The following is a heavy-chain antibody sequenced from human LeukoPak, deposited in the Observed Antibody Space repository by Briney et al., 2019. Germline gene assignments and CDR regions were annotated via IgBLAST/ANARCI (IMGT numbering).Heavy chain of an antibody. CDR2: INHSGST. V-gene: IGHV4-34*01. J-gene: IGHJ4*02. CDR3: ARVTQYDFWSGYYPGIDY. D-gene: IGHD3-3*01. CDR1: GGSFSGYY. Sequence: KASETLSLTCAVYGGSFSGYYWSWIRQPPGKGLEWIGEINHSGSTNYNPSLKSRVTISVDTSKNQFSLKLSSVTAADTAVHYCARVTQYDFWSGYYPGIDYWGQGTLVTVSS.